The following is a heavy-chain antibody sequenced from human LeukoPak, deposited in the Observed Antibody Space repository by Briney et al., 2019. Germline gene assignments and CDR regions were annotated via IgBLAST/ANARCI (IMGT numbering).Heavy chain of an antibody. CDR3: AKDLKRYSSGWYDY. Sequence: GGSLRLSCAASGFTFSSYGMHWVLQAPGKGLVWVAFIRYDGSNKYYADSVKGRFTISRDNSKNALYLQMNSLRAEDTAVYYCAKDLKRYSSGWYDYWGQGTLVTVSS. J-gene: IGHJ4*02. D-gene: IGHD6-19*01. V-gene: IGHV3-30*02. CDR2: IRYDGSNK. CDR1: GFTFSSYG.